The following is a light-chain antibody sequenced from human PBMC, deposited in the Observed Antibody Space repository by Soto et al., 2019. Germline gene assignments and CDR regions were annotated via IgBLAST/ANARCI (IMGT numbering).Light chain of an antibody. Sequence: QSVLTQPASVSGSPGQSITISCTGTSSDVGGYNYVSWYQQHPGKAPKLMIYDVSKRPSGVSNRFSGSKSGNTASLTISGLQAEDEADYYCSSYTSRSTWVFGGGTKVTVL. CDR3: SSYTSRSTWV. J-gene: IGLJ3*02. CDR1: SSDVGGYNY. V-gene: IGLV2-14*01. CDR2: DVS.